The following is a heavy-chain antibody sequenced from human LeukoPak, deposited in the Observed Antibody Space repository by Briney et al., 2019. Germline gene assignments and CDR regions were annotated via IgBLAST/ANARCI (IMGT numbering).Heavy chain of an antibody. D-gene: IGHD3-3*01. CDR2: ISYSGST. CDR3: ARHIPGIWSWGYCYGMDV. V-gene: IGHV4-59*08. J-gene: IGHJ6*02. Sequence: PSETLSLTCTVSGGSISNYYWSWIRQPPGKGLEWIGYISYSGSTNYNPSLRSRVAISEDTSRNQFSLRLNSVTAAGTAVDYCARHIPGIWSWGYCYGMDVWGQGTTVTVSS. CDR1: GGSISNYY.